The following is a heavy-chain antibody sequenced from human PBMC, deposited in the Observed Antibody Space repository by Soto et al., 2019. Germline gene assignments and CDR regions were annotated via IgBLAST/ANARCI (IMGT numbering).Heavy chain of an antibody. CDR2: ISYDGSNK. V-gene: IGHV3-30*18. J-gene: IGHJ4*02. Sequence: QVQLVESGGGVVQPGRSLRLSCAASGFTFSSYGMHWVRQAPGKGLEWVAVISYDGSNKYYADSVKGRFTISRDNSKNTRYLKMNSLRTEDTAVYYCEKENSVWGSYHIDYWGQGTLVTVSS. CDR3: EKENSVWGSYHIDY. CDR1: GFTFSSYG. D-gene: IGHD3-16*01.